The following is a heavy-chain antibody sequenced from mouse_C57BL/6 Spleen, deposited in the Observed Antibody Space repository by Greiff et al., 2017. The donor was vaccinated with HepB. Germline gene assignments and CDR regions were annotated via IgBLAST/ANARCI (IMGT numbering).Heavy chain of an antibody. CDR3: ARHGSPYAMDY. CDR2: INPSSGYT. J-gene: IGHJ4*01. D-gene: IGHD1-1*01. CDR1: GYTFTSYT. Sequence: QVQLQQSGAELVRPGASVKMSCKASGYTFTSYTMHWVKQRPGQGLEWIGYINPSSGYTKYNQKFKDKATLTADKSSSTAYMQLSSLTSEDSAVYYCARHGSPYAMDYWGQGTSVTVSS. V-gene: IGHV1-4*01.